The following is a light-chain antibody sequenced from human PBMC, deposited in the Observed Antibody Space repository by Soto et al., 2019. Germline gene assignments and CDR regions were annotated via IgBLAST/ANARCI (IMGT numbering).Light chain of an antibody. CDR1: QSISNR. J-gene: IGKJ1*01. V-gene: IGKV1-5*03. Sequence: DIQMTQFPSTLSASVGDRVTITCRASQSISNRLAWFQQKSGEAPKILIHKVSSLASGVPSRFSGSGSGTEFTLTISSLQPDDFATYYCQQYNTYSWTFGQGTKVEIK. CDR3: QQYNTYSWT. CDR2: KVS.